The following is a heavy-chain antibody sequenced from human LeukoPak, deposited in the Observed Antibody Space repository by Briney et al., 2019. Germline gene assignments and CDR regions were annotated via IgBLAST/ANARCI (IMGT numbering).Heavy chain of an antibody. Sequence: PGGSLRLSCAASGFTFSSYAMHWVRQAPGKGLEWVAVISYDGSNKYYADSVKGRFTISRDNSKNTLYLQMNSLRAEDTAVYYCARGRSSSSLNYNRLSRHPRSGAYWGQGTLVTVSS. D-gene: IGHD6-13*01. CDR3: ARGRSSSSLNYNRLSRHPRSGAY. CDR1: GFTFSSYA. V-gene: IGHV3-30*04. CDR2: ISYDGSNK. J-gene: IGHJ4*02.